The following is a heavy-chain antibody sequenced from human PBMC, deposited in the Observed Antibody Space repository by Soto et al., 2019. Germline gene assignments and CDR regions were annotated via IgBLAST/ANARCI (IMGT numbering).Heavy chain of an antibody. CDR2: ISGSGGST. CDR3: ANTYYYDSGRHFDY. J-gene: IGHJ4*02. Sequence: LKISCAASGFTFSSSARSSVRQATGKGLEWVSAISGSGGSTYYADSVKGRFTISRDNSKNTLYLQMNSLRAEDTAVYYCANTYYYDSGRHFDYWGQGTLVTVSS. V-gene: IGHV3-23*01. D-gene: IGHD3-22*01. CDR1: GFTFSSSA.